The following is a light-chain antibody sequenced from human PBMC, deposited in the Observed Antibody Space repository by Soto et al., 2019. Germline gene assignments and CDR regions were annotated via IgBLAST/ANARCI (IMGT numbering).Light chain of an antibody. Sequence: QSVLTHPPSACGSPGQSVTISCTGTKNDIVVYALVSRYQHHPGIFLLLIIYEVVQRPSGVPDRFSRSKSGNTASVTVSGLQAADEADDFCKAFAVSNIYIFGSGTKVIVL. CDR2: EVV. J-gene: IGLJ1*01. CDR1: KNDIVVYAL. CDR3: KAFAVSNIYI. V-gene: IGLV2-8*01.